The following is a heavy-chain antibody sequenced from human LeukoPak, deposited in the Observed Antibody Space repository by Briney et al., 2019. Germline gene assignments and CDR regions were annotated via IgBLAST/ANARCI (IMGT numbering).Heavy chain of an antibody. V-gene: IGHV1-8*01. CDR3: ARAESSSRYYYYGMDV. CDR2: MNPNSGNT. CDR1: GYTFTSYD. Sequence: ASVKVSCKASGYTFTSYDINWVRQATGQGLEWMGWMNPNSGNTGYAQKFQGRVTMTRNTSISTAYMELSSLRSVDTAVYYCARAESSSRYYYYGMDVWGQGTTVTVSS. D-gene: IGHD6-6*01. J-gene: IGHJ6*02.